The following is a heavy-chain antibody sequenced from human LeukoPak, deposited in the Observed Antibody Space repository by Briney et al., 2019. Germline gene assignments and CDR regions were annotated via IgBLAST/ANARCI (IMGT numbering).Heavy chain of an antibody. V-gene: IGHV3-9*01. Sequence: GGSLRLSCAASGFTLDDYAMHWVRQAPGKGLEWVSGISWNSGSIGYADSVKGRFTISRDNAKNSLYLEMNSLRAEDTALYYCAKGAHSSSWAFFDYWGQGTLVTVSS. CDR3: AKGAHSSSWAFFDY. CDR1: GFTLDDYA. J-gene: IGHJ4*02. CDR2: ISWNSGSI. D-gene: IGHD6-13*01.